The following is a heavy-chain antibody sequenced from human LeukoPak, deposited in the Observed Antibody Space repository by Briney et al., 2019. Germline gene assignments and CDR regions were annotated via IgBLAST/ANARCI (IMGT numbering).Heavy chain of an antibody. CDR2: IIPIFGTA. CDR3: ARGGDCSSTSCYHYYYYYMDV. J-gene: IGHJ6*03. Sequence: SVKVSCKASGGTFSSYAISWVRQAPGQGLEWMGGIIPIFGTANYAQKFQGRVTITTDESTSTAYMELSSLRSEDTAVYYCARGGDCSSTSCYHYYYYYMDVWGKGTTVTVSS. D-gene: IGHD2-2*01. CDR1: GGTFSSYA. V-gene: IGHV1-69*05.